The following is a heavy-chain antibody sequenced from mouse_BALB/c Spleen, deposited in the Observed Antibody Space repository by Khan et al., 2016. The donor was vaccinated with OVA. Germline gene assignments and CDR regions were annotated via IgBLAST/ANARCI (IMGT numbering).Heavy chain of an antibody. CDR1: GFSLTTYG. CDR2: IWSGGST. D-gene: IGHD2-4*01. V-gene: IGHV2-2*02. Sequence: QVQLQQPGPGLVQPSQSLSITCTVSGFSLTTYGVHWVRQSPGKGLEWLGVIWSGGSTDYNAAFISRLSISKDRSKSQVFFKMNSLQVNDTAIYYCARDYDYDEGLAYWGQGTLVTVSA. J-gene: IGHJ3*01. CDR3: ARDYDYDEGLAY.